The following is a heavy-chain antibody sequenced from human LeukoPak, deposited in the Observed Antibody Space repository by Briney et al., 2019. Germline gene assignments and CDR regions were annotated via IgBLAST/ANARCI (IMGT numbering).Heavy chain of an antibody. CDR3: ARRLTQYDCFDP. V-gene: IGHV6-1*01. CDR2: TYYRSTWYN. D-gene: IGHD2-2*01. CDR1: GDSVSSNSVT. Sequence: SQTLSLTCAISGDSVSSNSVTWNWIRQSSSRGLEWLGRTYYRSTWYNDYAVSVRGRITVNPNTSKNQFSLHLNSVTPEDTAVYYCARRLTQYDCFDPWGQGILVTVSS. J-gene: IGHJ5*02.